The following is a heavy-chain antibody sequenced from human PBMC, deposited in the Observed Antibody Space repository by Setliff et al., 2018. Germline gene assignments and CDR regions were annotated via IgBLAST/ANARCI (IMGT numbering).Heavy chain of an antibody. CDR3: VRDIHWGFDY. J-gene: IGHJ4*02. D-gene: IGHD7-27*01. V-gene: IGHV4-38-2*02. Sequence: SETLSLTCTVSGYSISSGHYWGWIRQPPGKGLEWIGSISHSGSTYYNPSLRSLVTISLDTSKNQFSPKLTSVTAEDTAVYYCVRDIHWGFDYWGLGTLVTVSS. CDR1: GYSISSGHY. CDR2: ISHSGST.